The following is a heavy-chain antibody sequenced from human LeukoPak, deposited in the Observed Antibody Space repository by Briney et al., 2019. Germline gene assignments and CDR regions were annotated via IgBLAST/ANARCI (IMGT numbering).Heavy chain of an antibody. CDR1: GFTFSSYW. V-gene: IGHV3-7*03. CDR3: AIHLAAYDAFDI. CDR2: IKQDGSEK. Sequence: GGSLRLSCAASGFTFSSYWMRWVRQAPGKGLEWVANIKQDGSEKYYVDSVKGRFTISRDNAKNSLYLQMNSLRAEDTAVYYCAIHLAAYDAFDIWGQGTMVTVSS. J-gene: IGHJ3*02. D-gene: IGHD2-15*01.